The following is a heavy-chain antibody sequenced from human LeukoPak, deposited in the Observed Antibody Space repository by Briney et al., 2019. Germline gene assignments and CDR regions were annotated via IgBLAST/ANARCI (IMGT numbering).Heavy chain of an antibody. CDR3: AREGTEGSNWFDP. D-gene: IGHD1-1*01. V-gene: IGHV3-7*01. Sequence: GGSLRLSCAASGFTFSSYWMSWVRQAPGKGLEWVANIKQDGREKYYVDSVKGRFTISRDNAKNSLYLQMNSLRAEDTAVYYCAREGTEGSNWFDPWGQGTLVTVSS. CDR2: IKQDGREK. J-gene: IGHJ5*02. CDR1: GFTFSSYW.